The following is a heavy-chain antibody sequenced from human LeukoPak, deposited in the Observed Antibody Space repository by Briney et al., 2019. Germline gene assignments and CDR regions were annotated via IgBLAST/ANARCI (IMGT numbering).Heavy chain of an antibody. CDR3: ARGAYYYDSSGYYQVLKDIDY. Sequence: ASVKVSCKAPGYTFTSYGISWVRQAPGQGLEWMGWISAYNGNTNYAQKLQGGVTMTTDTSTSTAYMELRSLRSDDTAVYYCARGAYYYDSSGYYQVLKDIDYWGQGTLVTVSS. CDR2: ISAYNGNT. CDR1: GYTFTSYG. V-gene: IGHV1-18*01. J-gene: IGHJ4*02. D-gene: IGHD3-22*01.